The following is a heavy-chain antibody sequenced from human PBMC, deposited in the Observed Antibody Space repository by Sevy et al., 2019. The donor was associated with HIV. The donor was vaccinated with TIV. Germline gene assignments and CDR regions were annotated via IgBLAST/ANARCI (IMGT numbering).Heavy chain of an antibody. CDR1: GYTFIANY. CDR2: INPNSGGT. J-gene: IGHJ5*02. D-gene: IGHD6-13*01. Sequence: ASVKVSCKASGYTFIANYMHWVRQAPGQGLEWMGWINPNSGGTNYAQKFQGRVTMTRDTSISTAYMELSRLRSDDTAVYYCAREVTSSCLFDPWGQGTLVTVSS. V-gene: IGHV1-2*02. CDR3: AREVTSSCLFDP.